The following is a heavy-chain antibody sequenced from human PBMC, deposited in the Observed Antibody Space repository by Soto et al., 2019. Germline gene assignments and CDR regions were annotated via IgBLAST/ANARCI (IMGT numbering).Heavy chain of an antibody. D-gene: IGHD3-10*01. CDR1: GDSVSRDITS. V-gene: IGHV6-1*01. Sequence: QGQLQQSGPGLVKPSQTLSLTCAISGDSVSRDITSWNWIRQSPSRGLEWLGRTYYRSKWFHDYAVSVKSRIPINPDASKNQLSLELNSMTPEDTAVYYCARGNALDVWGQGTVVTVSS. CDR3: ARGNALDV. J-gene: IGHJ3*01. CDR2: TYYRSKWFH.